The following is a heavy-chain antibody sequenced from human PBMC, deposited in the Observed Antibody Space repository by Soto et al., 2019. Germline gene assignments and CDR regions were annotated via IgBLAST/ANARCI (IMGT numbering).Heavy chain of an antibody. Sequence: QVQLVQSGAEVKKPGASVKVSCKASGYTFTSYDINWVRQATGQGLEWMGSMNPNSGNTGYAQKFQGRVTMTRNTAISTGYMELSSLRSEDTAVYYWARRGRMVRGVMIVDGMDVWGQGTTVTVSS. V-gene: IGHV1-8*01. CDR3: ARRGRMVRGVMIVDGMDV. J-gene: IGHJ6*02. D-gene: IGHD3-10*01. CDR2: MNPNSGNT. CDR1: GYTFTSYD.